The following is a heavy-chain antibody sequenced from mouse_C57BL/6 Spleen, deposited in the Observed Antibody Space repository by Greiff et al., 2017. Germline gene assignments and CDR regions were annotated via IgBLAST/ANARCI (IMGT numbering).Heavy chain of an antibody. Sequence: QVQLQQSGAELMKPGASVKLSCKATGYTFTGYWIEWVKQRPGHGLEWIGEIFPGSGSTNYNEKFKGKATFTADKSSNTAYMQRSSLKTEDSDIYYCARGGSSYWDFDVWGTGTTVTVSS. D-gene: IGHD1-1*01. CDR1: GYTFTGYW. J-gene: IGHJ1*03. CDR2: IFPGSGST. V-gene: IGHV1-9*01. CDR3: ARGGSSYWDFDV.